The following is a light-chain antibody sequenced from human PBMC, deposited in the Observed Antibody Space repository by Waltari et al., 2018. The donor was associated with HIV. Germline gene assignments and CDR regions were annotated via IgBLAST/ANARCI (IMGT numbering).Light chain of an antibody. Sequence: QSVLTQPPSVSGTPGQRVSISCSGSSSNLGSNYVYWYQQLPGTAPKLLIYRNNQRPSGVPDRFSGSKSGTSASLAISGLRSEDEADYYCAAWDDSLSGPWVFGGGTKLTVL. CDR1: SSNLGSNY. V-gene: IGLV1-47*01. CDR3: AAWDDSLSGPWV. CDR2: RNN. J-gene: IGLJ3*02.